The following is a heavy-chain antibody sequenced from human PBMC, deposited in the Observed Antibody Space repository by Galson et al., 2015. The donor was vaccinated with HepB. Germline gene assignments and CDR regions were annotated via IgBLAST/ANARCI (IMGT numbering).Heavy chain of an antibody. D-gene: IGHD6-19*01. V-gene: IGHV3-53*05. Sequence: SLRLSCAASGFTVSNNYMTWVRQAPGKGLEWVSIIYSGGSTFYADSVKGRFTISRDNSKNTLYLQMNSLRGEDTAVYYCANIAVSRYYYMDVWGKGTTVTVSS. J-gene: IGHJ6*03. CDR1: GFTVSNNY. CDR2: IYSGGST. CDR3: ANIAVSRYYYMDV.